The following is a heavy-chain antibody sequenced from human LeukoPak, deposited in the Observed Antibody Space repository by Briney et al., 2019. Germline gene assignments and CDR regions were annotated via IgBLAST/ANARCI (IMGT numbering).Heavy chain of an antibody. CDR2: IDIDGTGT. D-gene: IGHD3-10*01. CDR1: GFTFSSYS. CDR3: ARDGPSYGSGSYALAFDI. V-gene: IGHV3-74*01. Sequence: GGSLRLSCAASGFTFSSYSMSWVRQAPGKGLVWVSRIDIDGTGTSYADSVKGRFTISRDNAKNTVSLQMNSLKAEDTAVYYCARDGPSYGSGSYALAFDIWGQGTVVTVSS. J-gene: IGHJ3*02.